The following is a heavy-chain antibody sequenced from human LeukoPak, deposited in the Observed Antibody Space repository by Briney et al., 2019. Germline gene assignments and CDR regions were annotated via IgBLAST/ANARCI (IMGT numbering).Heavy chain of an antibody. CDR3: AKEHYDYVWGSYRFGSFDY. V-gene: IGHV3-23*01. D-gene: IGHD3-16*02. CDR1: GFTFSSYA. J-gene: IGHJ4*02. CDR2: ISGSGGST. Sequence: GGSLRLSCAASGFTFSSYAMSWVRQAPGKGLEWVSAISGSGGSTYYADSVKGRFTISRDNSKNTLYLQMNSLRAEDTAVYYCAKEHYDYVWGSYRFGSFDYWGQGTLVTASS.